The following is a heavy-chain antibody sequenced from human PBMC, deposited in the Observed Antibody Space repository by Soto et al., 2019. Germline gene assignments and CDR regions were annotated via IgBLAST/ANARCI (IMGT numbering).Heavy chain of an antibody. CDR2: TYYRSKWYN. CDR1: VYSVSSNSAA. CDR3: ARDIPRIAVAGFPRLAP. V-gene: IGHV6-1*01. J-gene: IGHJ5*02. D-gene: IGHD6-19*01. Sequence: SQSLSLTCAISVYSVSSNSAAWNWIIQSPSRGLEWLGRTYYRSKWYNDYAVSVKSRITINPDTSKNQFSLQLNSVTPEDTAVYYCARDIPRIAVAGFPRLAPGAQGTLVPVS.